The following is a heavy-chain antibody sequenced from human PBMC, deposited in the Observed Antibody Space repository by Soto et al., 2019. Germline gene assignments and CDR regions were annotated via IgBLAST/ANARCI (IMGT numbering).Heavy chain of an antibody. Sequence: GQSLKISCKGSGFSFTRYRSAWVHQMTGKGLEWMGIIYPGDSDTRYSPSFQGQVTISADKSISTAYLQWSSLKASDTAMYYCVRQLGGSGYDGNAFDIWGQGTMVTGSS. CDR1: GFSFTRYR. CDR2: IYPGDSDT. D-gene: IGHD5-12*01. V-gene: IGHV5-51*07. CDR3: VRQLGGSGYDGNAFDI. J-gene: IGHJ3*02.